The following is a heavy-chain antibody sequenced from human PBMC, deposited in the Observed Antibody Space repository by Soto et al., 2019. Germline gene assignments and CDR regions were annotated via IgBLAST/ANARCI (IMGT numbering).Heavy chain of an antibody. CDR3: ARVKFGDPFDF. J-gene: IGHJ4*02. D-gene: IGHD2-21*02. Sequence: QVQLVQSGTEVKRPGASVKVSCKASGYTFSNYGVSWMRQAPGQGLEWVGWFNSANQNTNYEQKLQDRVSMSADTSTSTAYMELRGLTSDDTAVYYCARVKFGDPFDFWGQGTLVTVSS. V-gene: IGHV1-18*01. CDR1: GYTFSNYG. CDR2: FNSANQNT.